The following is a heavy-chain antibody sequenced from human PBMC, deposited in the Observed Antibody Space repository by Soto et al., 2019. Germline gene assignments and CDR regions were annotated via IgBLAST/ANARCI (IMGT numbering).Heavy chain of an antibody. CDR1: GFTVSSKY. V-gene: IGHV3-66*01. Sequence: PGGSLRLSCAASGFTVSSKYMSWVRQAPGKGLEWVSLIQSGGPTYYADSVKGRFTISRDNTRDLLYLQMNNLRAEDTAIYYCATDTYCPATCYQGHGNWGRGTLVTVSS. J-gene: IGHJ4*02. CDR3: ATDTYCPATCYQGHGN. D-gene: IGHD2-8*02. CDR2: IQSGGPT.